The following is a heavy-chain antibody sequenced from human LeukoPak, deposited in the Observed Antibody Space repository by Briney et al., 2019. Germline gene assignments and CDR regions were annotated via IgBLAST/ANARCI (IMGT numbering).Heavy chain of an antibody. D-gene: IGHD3-3*01. V-gene: IGHV1-18*01. Sequence: ASVTVSFKSSGYTFTSYGISWVRQAPGQGREWMGLINAYNSNTDYAQKLQGRVTMTTDTSTSTAYREVRSLRSQDTAVYYCARPICGVFYYMDVWGKGTTVTVSS. CDR2: INAYNSNT. J-gene: IGHJ6*03. CDR1: GYTFTSYG. CDR3: ARPICGVFYYMDV.